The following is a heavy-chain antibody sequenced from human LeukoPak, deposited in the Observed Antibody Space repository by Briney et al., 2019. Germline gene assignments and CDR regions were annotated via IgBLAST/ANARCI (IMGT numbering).Heavy chain of an antibody. V-gene: IGHV4-31*03. CDR2: IYYSGST. D-gene: IGHD5-18*01. Sequence: PSETLSLTCTVSGGSISSGGYYWSWIRQHPGKGLEWIGYIYYSGSTYYNPSLKSRVTISEDTSKNQFSLKLSSVTAADTVVYYCARGRAANTAMVTLFFDYWGQGTLVTVSS. J-gene: IGHJ4*02. CDR1: GGSISSGGYY. CDR3: ARGRAANTAMVTLFFDY.